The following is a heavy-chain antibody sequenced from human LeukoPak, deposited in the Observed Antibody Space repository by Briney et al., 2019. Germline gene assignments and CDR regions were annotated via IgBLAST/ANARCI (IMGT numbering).Heavy chain of an antibody. CDR3: TRGLLPGL. V-gene: IGHV3-49*04. J-gene: IGHJ4*02. D-gene: IGHD1-14*01. CDR2: IRSNPYGGTT. CDR1: GFTFVDYA. Sequence: GGSLRLSCTASGFTFVDYASTWVRQAPGKGLEWVGFIRSNPYGGTTEYAASVKGRFTISRDDSKSIAYLQMNSLKTEDTAVYYCTRGLLPGLWRQGTLVTVSS.